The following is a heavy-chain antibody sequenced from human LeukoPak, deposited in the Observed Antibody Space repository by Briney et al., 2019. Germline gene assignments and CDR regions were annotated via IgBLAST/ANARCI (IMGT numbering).Heavy chain of an antibody. V-gene: IGHV3-23*01. J-gene: IGHJ4*02. CDR3: AKDGARYDYVWGSYRYTCGYFDY. CDR2: ISGSGGST. D-gene: IGHD3-16*02. CDR1: GFTFSSYA. Sequence: GGSLRLSCAASGFTFSSYAMSWVRQAPGKGLEWVSAISGSGGSTYYADSVKGRFTISRYNSKNTLYMQMNSLRAEDTAVYYCAKDGARYDYVWGSYRYTCGYFDYWGQGTLVTVSS.